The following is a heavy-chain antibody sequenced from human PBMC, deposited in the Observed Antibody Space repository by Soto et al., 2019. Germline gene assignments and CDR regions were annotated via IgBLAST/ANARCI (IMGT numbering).Heavy chain of an antibody. V-gene: IGHV4-4*02. D-gene: IGHD2-8*01. J-gene: IGHJ6*02. CDR3: ARRTWGMDV. CDR2: IFHSGNT. CDR1: SDSIDTTNW. Sequence: VQLQESGPGLVKPSGTLSLTCAVSSDSIDTTNWWSWVRQPPGKGLEWIGEIFHSGNTYYNPSLASRVTISVDTSKNQFSLNLRSVTAADTAVFYCARRTWGMDVWGQGTTVTVSS.